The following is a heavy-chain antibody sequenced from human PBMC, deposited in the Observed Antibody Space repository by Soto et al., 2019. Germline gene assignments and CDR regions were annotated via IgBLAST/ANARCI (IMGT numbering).Heavy chain of an antibody. V-gene: IGHV3-15*01. D-gene: IGHD1-26*01. J-gene: IGHJ4*02. CDR3: ATGSHLAGLDY. Sequence: EVQLVESGGNLVQAGGSLRLSCAGSGFTFSNAWMNWVRQAPGKGLEWVGRIKSKVNGETIDYAAPVKGRFAISRDDSRNTVYLQMNSLKTEDTAVYYCATGSHLAGLDYWGQGTLIIVSS. CDR1: GFTFSNAW. CDR2: IKSKVNGETI.